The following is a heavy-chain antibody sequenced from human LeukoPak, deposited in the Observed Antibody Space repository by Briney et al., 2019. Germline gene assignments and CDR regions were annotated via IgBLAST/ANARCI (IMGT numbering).Heavy chain of an antibody. CDR1: GFTVSNNY. CDR3: ARDSSGPAY. V-gene: IGHV3-66*01. D-gene: IGHD3-22*01. CDR2: IYSAGGT. Sequence: GGSLRLSCAASGFTVSNNYMSWVRQAPGKGLEWVSVIYSAGGTYYADSVEGRLSISRDNSKNTLYLQMDSLRAEDTAVYYCARDSSGPAYWGQGTLVTVSS. J-gene: IGHJ4*02.